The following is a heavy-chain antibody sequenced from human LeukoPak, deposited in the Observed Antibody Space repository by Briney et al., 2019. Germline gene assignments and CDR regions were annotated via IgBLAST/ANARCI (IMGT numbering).Heavy chain of an antibody. Sequence: SVKVSCKASGDTFNNFAISWVRQAPGQGLEWMGGIIPTLGTANYAQKFQSRVTITADESTSTVYMELSSLRFEDTAMYYCAREHGDDLSPGGDTFDIWGQGTMVTVSS. CDR2: IIPTLGTA. J-gene: IGHJ3*02. CDR3: AREHGDDLSPGGDTFDI. V-gene: IGHV1-69*01. CDR1: GDTFNNFA. D-gene: IGHD5-12*01.